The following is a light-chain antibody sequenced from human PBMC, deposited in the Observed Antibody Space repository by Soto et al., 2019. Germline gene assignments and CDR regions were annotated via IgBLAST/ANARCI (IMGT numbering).Light chain of an antibody. CDR3: SSYAGSNNLV. J-gene: IGLJ2*01. Sequence: QSVLTQPPSASGSPGQSVTISCTGTSSDVGGYNYVSWYQQHPGKAPKLMIYEVSKRPSGVSDRFSGSKSGTTASLTVSGLQAEDEADYYCSSYAGSNNLVFGGGTKLTVL. V-gene: IGLV2-8*01. CDR2: EVS. CDR1: SSDVGGYNY.